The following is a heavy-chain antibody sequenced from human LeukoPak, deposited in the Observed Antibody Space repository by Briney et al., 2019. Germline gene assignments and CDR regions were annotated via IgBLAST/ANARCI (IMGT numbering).Heavy chain of an antibody. V-gene: IGHV3-30*02. Sequence: PGGSLRLSCAASGFTFSSYGMHWVRQAPGKGLEWVAFIRYDGSNKYYADSVKGRFTISRDNSKNTLYLQMNSLRAEDTAVYYCAKVTAISSLDYFDYWGQGTLVTVSS. J-gene: IGHJ4*02. CDR1: GFTFSSYG. CDR2: IRYDGSNK. D-gene: IGHD6-6*01. CDR3: AKVTAISSLDYFDY.